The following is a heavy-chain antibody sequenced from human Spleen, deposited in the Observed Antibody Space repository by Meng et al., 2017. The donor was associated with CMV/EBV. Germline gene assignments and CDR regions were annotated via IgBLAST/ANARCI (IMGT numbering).Heavy chain of an antibody. Sequence: GGSLRLSCAVSGFTFSTYWMTWVRQSPGKGLEWVANIKEDGSGKNYLDSVKGRFTISRDNAKNSLYLEMNSLRAEDTAVYYCARHSSSSNDGGLWFYYYAMDVWGQGTTVTVSS. CDR2: IKEDGSGK. CDR3: ARHSSSSNDGGLWFYYYAMDV. J-gene: IGHJ6*02. CDR1: GFTFSTYW. V-gene: IGHV3-7*03. D-gene: IGHD6-6*01.